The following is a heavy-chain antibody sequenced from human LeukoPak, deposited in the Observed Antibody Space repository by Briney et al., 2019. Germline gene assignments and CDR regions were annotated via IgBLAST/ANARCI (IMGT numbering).Heavy chain of an antibody. CDR2: IYSGGST. D-gene: IGHD2/OR15-2a*01. V-gene: IGHV3-53*01. CDR3: AREPPSSRYYFDY. Sequence: PGGSLRLSCAASGFTVSSNYMSWVRQAPGKGLEWVSVIYSGGSTYYADSVKGRFTISRDNSKNTLYLQMNSLRAEDTAVYYCAREPPSSRYYFDYWGQGTLVTVSS. J-gene: IGHJ4*02. CDR1: GFTVSSNY.